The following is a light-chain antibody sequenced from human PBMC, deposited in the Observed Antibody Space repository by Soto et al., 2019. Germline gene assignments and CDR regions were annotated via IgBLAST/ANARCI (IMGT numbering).Light chain of an antibody. V-gene: IGKV1-12*01. J-gene: IGKJ1*01. Sequence: DIQMTQSPSSVSASVGDKFTITCRASQDIGNFLAWYQQTPGKAPRLLIHGASSLSRGMPSTFSGSGSGTDFTLTINTLHPEDFATYYCLQVYSFPRTFGQGTKVDIK. CDR3: LQVYSFPRT. CDR1: QDIGNF. CDR2: GAS.